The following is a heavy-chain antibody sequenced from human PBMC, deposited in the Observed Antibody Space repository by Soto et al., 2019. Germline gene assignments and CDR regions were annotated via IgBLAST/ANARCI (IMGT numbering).Heavy chain of an antibody. CDR3: AKAPGKGNYFDY. Sequence: EVQLLESGGGLVQPGGSLRLSCAASGFTFSSYAMSWVRQAPGKGLECVSAISGSGGSTYYADSVKGRFTIYRDNSKNTLYLQMNSLRAEDTAVYYCAKAPGKGNYFDYWGKGTLVTVSS. V-gene: IGHV3-23*01. CDR1: GFTFSSYA. D-gene: IGHD6-13*01. CDR2: ISGSGGST. J-gene: IGHJ4*02.